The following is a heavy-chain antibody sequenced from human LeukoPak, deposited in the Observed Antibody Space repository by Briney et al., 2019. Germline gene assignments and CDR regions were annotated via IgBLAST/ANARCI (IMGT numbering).Heavy chain of an antibody. CDR3: ARAMGTTLFDY. V-gene: IGHV4-30-2*01. CDR2: IYHSGST. J-gene: IGHJ4*02. CDR1: GGSISSGGYS. D-gene: IGHD7-27*01. Sequence: PSETLSLTCAVSGGSISSGGYSWSWIRQPPGKGLEWIGYIYHSGSTHYNPSLKSRVTISVDRSKNQFSLKLSSVTAADTAVYYCARAMGTTLFDYWGQGTLVTVSS.